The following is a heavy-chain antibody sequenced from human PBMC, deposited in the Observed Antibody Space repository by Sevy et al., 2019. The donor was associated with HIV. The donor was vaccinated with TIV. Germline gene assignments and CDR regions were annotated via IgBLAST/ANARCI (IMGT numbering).Heavy chain of an antibody. J-gene: IGHJ3*02. CDR1: GVTFSDYY. CDR3: ARAPFLEGDAFDI. V-gene: IGHV3-11*01. Sequence: GGSLRLSCAASGVTFSDYYMSWIRQTPGKGLEWVSYISSSGSTIYYADSVKGRFTISRDNAKNSLYLQMNSLRAEDTAVYYCARAPFLEGDAFDIWGQGTMVTVSS. CDR2: ISSSGSTI. D-gene: IGHD3-3*01.